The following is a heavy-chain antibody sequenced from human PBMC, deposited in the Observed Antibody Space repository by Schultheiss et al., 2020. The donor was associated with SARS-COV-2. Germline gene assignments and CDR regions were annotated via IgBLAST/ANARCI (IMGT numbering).Heavy chain of an antibody. CDR2: IDPSDSYT. CDR1: GYSFTSYW. J-gene: IGHJ4*02. Sequence: GESLKISCKGSGYSFTSYWISWVRQMPGKGLEWMGRIDPSDSYTNYSPSFQGHVTISADKSISTAYLQWSSLNASDTAMYYCARRRGVQGALDYWGQGTLVTVSS. CDR3: ARRRGVQGALDY. V-gene: IGHV5-10-1*01. D-gene: IGHD1-1*01.